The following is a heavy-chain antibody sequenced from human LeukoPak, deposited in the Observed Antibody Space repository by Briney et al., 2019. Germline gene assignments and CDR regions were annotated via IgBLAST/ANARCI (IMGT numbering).Heavy chain of an antibody. CDR1: GGTFSSYA. D-gene: IGHD3-22*01. CDR2: IIPIFGTA. J-gene: IGHJ6*03. V-gene: IGHV1-69*06. CDR3: ARGSRYDSSGYYQRPYYYYYMDV. Sequence: SVKVSCKASGGTFSSYAISWVRQAPGQGLEWMGGIIPIFGTANYAQKFQGRVTITADKSTSTAYMELSSLGSEDTAVYYCARGSRYDSSGYYQRPYYYYYMDVWGKGTTVTISS.